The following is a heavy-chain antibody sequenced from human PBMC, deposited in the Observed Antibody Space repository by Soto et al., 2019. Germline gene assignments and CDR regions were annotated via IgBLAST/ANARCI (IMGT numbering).Heavy chain of an antibody. J-gene: IGHJ6*02. CDR1: GGTFSNYA. V-gene: IGHV1-69*12. Sequence: QVQLVQSGPEVKKAGSSVRVSCKASGGTFSNYAISWVRQAPGQGLEWMGGIAPIFGKPNYAQNFQGRVTITEDESTSTAYMELNGLRSEDTALYYCGRAKGGATFGHYYCAMDVLGQGTTVTVSS. CDR2: IAPIFGKP. CDR3: GRAKGGATFGHYYCAMDV. D-gene: IGHD3-10*01.